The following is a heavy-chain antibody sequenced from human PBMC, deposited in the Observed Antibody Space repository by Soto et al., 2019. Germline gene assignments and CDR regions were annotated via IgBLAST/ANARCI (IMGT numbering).Heavy chain of an antibody. CDR2: INHSGSG. D-gene: IGHD2-21*01. Sequence: PSETLSLTCTVSGGSISSGGYYWSWIRQPPGKGLEWIGEINHSGSGNYNPSLKSRVTISLDTSKNQFSLKLDPVTAADTAVYYCARVVRGWHPHFDSWGQGTLVTVSS. CDR1: GGSISSGGYY. V-gene: IGHV4-39*07. CDR3: ARVVRGWHPHFDS. J-gene: IGHJ4*02.